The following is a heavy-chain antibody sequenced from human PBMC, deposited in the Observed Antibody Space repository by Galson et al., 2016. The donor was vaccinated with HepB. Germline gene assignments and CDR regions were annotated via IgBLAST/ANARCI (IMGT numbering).Heavy chain of an antibody. V-gene: IGHV3-7*01. D-gene: IGHD3-3*01. CDR2: IKQDGSEK. J-gene: IGHJ4*02. CDR3: AREKRKIRFLEWLFGPSLDY. Sequence: SLRLSCAASGFTLSSYWMTWVRQAPGKGLEWVANIKQDGSEKYSVDSVKGRFTISRDNAKNSLYLQMNSLRAEDTAVYYCAREKRKIRFLEWLFGPSLDYWGQGTLVTVSS. CDR1: GFTLSSYW.